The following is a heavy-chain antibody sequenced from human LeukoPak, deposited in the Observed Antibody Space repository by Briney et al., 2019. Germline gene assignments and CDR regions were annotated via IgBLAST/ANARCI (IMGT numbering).Heavy chain of an antibody. J-gene: IGHJ4*02. D-gene: IGHD3-22*01. CDR2: ISSSDSTI. Sequence: GGSLRLSCAASGFTFSDYYMSWIRQAPGKGLEWVAYISSSDSTIYYADSVKGRFTISRDNAKRSLYLQMNSLRVEDTAVYYCARELAMLVVVGTFDYWGQGTRVTVSS. V-gene: IGHV3-11*01. CDR1: GFTFSDYY. CDR3: ARELAMLVVVGTFDY.